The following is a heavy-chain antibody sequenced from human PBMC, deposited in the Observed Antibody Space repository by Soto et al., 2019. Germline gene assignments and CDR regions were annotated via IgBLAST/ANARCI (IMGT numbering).Heavy chain of an antibody. CDR2: ISGSGGST. CDR3: AKDPGSSWYEGYYMDV. Sequence: GGSLRLSCAASGFTFSSYAMSWVRQAPGKGLEWVSAISGSGGSTYYADSVKGRFTISRDNSKNTLYLQMNSLRAEDTAVYYCAKDPGSSWYEGYYMDVRGKGTTVTVSS. CDR1: GFTFSSYA. D-gene: IGHD6-13*01. J-gene: IGHJ6*03. V-gene: IGHV3-23*01.